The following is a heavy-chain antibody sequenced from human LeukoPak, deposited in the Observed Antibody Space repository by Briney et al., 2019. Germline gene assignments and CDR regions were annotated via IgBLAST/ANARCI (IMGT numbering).Heavy chain of an antibody. J-gene: IGHJ6*02. V-gene: IGHV3-53*01. CDR1: GFTVSSNY. Sequence: GGSLRLSCAASGFTVSSNYMSWVRQAPGKGLEWVSVIYSGGSTYYADSVKGRFTISRGNSKNTLYLQMNSLRAEDTAVYYCARDRSSGYYYGMDVWGQGTTVTVSS. CDR2: IYSGGST. CDR3: ARDRSSGYYYGMDV. D-gene: IGHD6-6*01.